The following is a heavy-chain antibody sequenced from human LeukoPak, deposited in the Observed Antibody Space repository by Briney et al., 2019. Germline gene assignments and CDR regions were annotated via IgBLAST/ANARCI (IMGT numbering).Heavy chain of an antibody. CDR3: ARGVRGGELNY. CDR1: GXTFSSYW. J-gene: IGHJ4*02. D-gene: IGHD1-7*01. CDR2: INSDGSST. V-gene: IGHV3-74*01. Sequence: GGSLRLSCAASGXTFSSYWMHWVRQAPGKGQVWVSRINSDGSSTSYADSVKGRFTISRDNAKNTLYLQMNSLRAEDTAVYYCARGVRGGELNYWGQGTLVTVSS.